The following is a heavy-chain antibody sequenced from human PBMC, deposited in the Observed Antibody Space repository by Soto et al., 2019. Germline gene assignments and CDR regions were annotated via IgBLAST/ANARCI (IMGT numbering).Heavy chain of an antibody. Sequence: GGSLRLSCAASRFIFSSYWMSWVRQAPGKGLEWVSGISWNSGRVDYADSVKGRFTVSRDNAKNSLYLQMNSLKVEDTALYYCAKSGGYDANYYGLDVWGQGTTVTVSS. V-gene: IGHV3-9*01. D-gene: IGHD5-12*01. J-gene: IGHJ6*02. CDR2: ISWNSGRV. CDR1: RFIFSSYW. CDR3: AKSGGYDANYYGLDV.